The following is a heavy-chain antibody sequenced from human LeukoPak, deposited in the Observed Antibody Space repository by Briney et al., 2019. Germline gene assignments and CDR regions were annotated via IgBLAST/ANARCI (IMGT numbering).Heavy chain of an antibody. J-gene: IGHJ3*02. Sequence: SETLSLTCTVSGGSISSYYWNWIRQPPGKGLEWIGYIYYSGSTNYNPSLKSRVTISVDTSKNQFSLKLSSVTAADTAVYYCARRNILTEGEAFDIWGQGTLVTVSS. V-gene: IGHV4-59*01. CDR3: ARRNILTEGEAFDI. CDR2: IYYSGST. D-gene: IGHD3-9*01. CDR1: GGSISSYY.